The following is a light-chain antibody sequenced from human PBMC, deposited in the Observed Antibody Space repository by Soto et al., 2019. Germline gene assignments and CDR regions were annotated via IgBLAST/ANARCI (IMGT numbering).Light chain of an antibody. CDR3: HVWDSSSDRYV. J-gene: IGLJ1*01. CDR1: NIGGKT. V-gene: IGLV3-21*02. Sequence: SYELTQPPSVSVAPGQTARITCGGNNIGGKTVHWYQQRPGQAPVLVVYDDSQRPSGIPERFSGSNFGNTATLNINKVEAGDEADDHCHVWDSSSDRYVFGTGTKVTVL. CDR2: DDS.